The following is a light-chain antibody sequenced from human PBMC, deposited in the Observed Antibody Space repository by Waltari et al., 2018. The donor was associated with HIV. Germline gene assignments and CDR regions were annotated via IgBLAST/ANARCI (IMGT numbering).Light chain of an antibody. CDR1: SGHSSNA. Sequence: QPVLTQSPSASASLGASVTLTCTLTSGHSSNASEWHQQQPQKGPRYLMKVNSDGSHIKGEGIPDRFSGSSSGAVRYLTVSSLQSEDEADYYCKTWGTGIEVFGGGTKLTVL. CDR3: KTWGTGIEV. V-gene: IGLV4-69*01. CDR2: VNSDGSH. J-gene: IGLJ3*02.